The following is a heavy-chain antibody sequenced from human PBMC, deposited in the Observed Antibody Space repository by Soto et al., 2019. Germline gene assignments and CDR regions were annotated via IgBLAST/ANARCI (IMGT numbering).Heavy chain of an antibody. CDR1: GGSLSNTA. J-gene: IGHJ2*01. V-gene: IGHV1-69*01. Sequence: QVQLVQSGPEVKTPGSSVKVSCTTSGGSLSNTAFNWVRQAPGQRLEWVGGIIPMYRVANHAQKFQGRLSITADDSTNTVYMELSRLTSDDTAVYFCAKDRDGYNNWYVDVWGRGTLIAVSS. D-gene: IGHD5-18*01. CDR2: IIPMYRVA. CDR3: AKDRDGYNNWYVDV.